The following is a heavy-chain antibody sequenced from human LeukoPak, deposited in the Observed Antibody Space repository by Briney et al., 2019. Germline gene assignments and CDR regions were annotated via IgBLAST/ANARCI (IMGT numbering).Heavy chain of an antibody. CDR1: GFTFSSYD. J-gene: IGHJ4*02. V-gene: IGHV3-23*01. Sequence: GGSLRLSCAASGFTFSSYDMTWVRQAPGKGLERVSSISGSGGTTYYADSVKGRFTISRDNSKNTLYLQMNSLRAEDTALYYCAKDRGSGWGIDYWGQGTLVTVSS. CDR3: AKDRGSGWGIDY. CDR2: ISGSGGTT. D-gene: IGHD6-19*01.